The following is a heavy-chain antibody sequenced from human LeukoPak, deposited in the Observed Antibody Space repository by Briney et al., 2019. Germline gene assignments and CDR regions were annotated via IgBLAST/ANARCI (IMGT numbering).Heavy chain of an antibody. CDR2: IYDSGST. CDR1: GGFISGYY. CDR3: ARDGSGFDV. D-gene: IGHD2-2*03. V-gene: IGHV4-59*01. J-gene: IGHJ3*01. Sequence: SETLSLTCTVSGGFISGYYWSWIRQSPGRGLEWLGYIYDSGSTKYNPSLKSRVTISVDASKNQISLKLTSMTAADTAVYYCARDGSGFDVWGQGTKVAVSS.